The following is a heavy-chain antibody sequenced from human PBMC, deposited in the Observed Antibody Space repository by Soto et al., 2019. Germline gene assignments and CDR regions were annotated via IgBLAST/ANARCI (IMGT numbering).Heavy chain of an antibody. D-gene: IGHD6-13*01. V-gene: IGHV3-9*01. CDR2: ISWNSGII. CDR3: AKDISYSSDALDI. CDR1: GFTFDDYA. J-gene: IGHJ3*02. Sequence: EVQLVESGGGLVQPGRSLRLSCAASGFTFDDYAMHWVRQPPGKGLDWVSGISWNSGIIVYADSVKGRFTISRDNAKNPLYLQINSLRAEDTALYYCAKDISYSSDALDIWGQGTTVTVSS.